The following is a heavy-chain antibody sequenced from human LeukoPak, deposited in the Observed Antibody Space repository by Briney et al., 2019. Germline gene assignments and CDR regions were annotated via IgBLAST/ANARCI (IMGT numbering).Heavy chain of an antibody. CDR3: ARAEGYCSGGSCYKPRGFYWYFDL. V-gene: IGHV4-61*01. D-gene: IGHD2-15*01. Sequence: PSETLSLTCTVSGDSVSSGSYYWNWLRQPPGKGLEWIGYIYYSGGTNYNPSLKSRVTISVDTSKNQFSLKLSSVTAADTAVYYCARAEGYCSGGSCYKPRGFYWYFDLWGRGTLVTVSS. CDR2: IYYSGGT. CDR1: GDSVSSGSYY. J-gene: IGHJ2*01.